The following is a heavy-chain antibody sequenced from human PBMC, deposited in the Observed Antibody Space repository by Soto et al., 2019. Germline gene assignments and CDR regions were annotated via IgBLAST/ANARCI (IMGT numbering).Heavy chain of an antibody. Sequence: ASVKVSCKASGYTFTGYYMHWVRQAPGQGLEWMGWINPDSGGTNYAQKFQGWVTMTRDTSISTAYMELSRLRSGDTAVYYCAREMGATDYYYGMDVWGQGTTVTVSS. D-gene: IGHD1-26*01. J-gene: IGHJ6*02. CDR2: INPDSGGT. CDR1: GYTFTGYY. V-gene: IGHV1-2*04. CDR3: AREMGATDYYYGMDV.